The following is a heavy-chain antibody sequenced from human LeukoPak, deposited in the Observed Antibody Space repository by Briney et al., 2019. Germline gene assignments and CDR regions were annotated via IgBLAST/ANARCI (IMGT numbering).Heavy chain of an antibody. CDR2: ISSSSTI. D-gene: IGHD6-13*01. V-gene: IGHV3-48*01. J-gene: IGHJ4*02. Sequence: PGGSLRLSCAASGFTFSSYSMNWVRQAPGKGLEWVSYISSSSTIYYADSVKGRFTISRDNSRNTLYLQMNSPRAEDTAVYYCAILPGYSSGWYEVNYWGQGTLVTVSS. CDR1: GFTFSSYS. CDR3: AILPGYSSGWYEVNY.